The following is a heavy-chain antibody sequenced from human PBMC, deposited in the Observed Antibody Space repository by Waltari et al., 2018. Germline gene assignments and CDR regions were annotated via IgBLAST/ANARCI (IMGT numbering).Heavy chain of an antibody. CDR2: RSNIDEIT. CDR1: GFNIISHE. CDR3: ARERPSCGGDCFDY. D-gene: IGHD2-21*01. J-gene: IGHJ4*02. V-gene: IGHV3-48*03. Sequence: EVQLVESGGGVAQLGGPVRLSCVASGFNIISHELNWVRQVPGKGPGLRSYRSNIDEITYYSDSVRGRFTNTRDTATNSLYLQMNSRRAEDTAIYYCARERPSCGGDCFDYWGQGTPVTVSS.